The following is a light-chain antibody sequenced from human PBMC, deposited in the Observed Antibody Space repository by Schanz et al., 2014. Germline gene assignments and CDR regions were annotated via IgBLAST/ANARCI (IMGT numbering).Light chain of an antibody. CDR1: SSDVGAYDF. V-gene: IGLV2-14*01. CDR3: SSFTTSSAPGV. CDR2: DVS. Sequence: QSALTQPPSASGSPGQSVTISCTGTSSDVGAYDFVAWYQQDSGKTPKLIIYDVSNRPSWVSNRFSGSKSGNMASLTISGLQAEDEAEYYCSSFTTSSAPGVFGGGTKLTVL. J-gene: IGLJ3*02.